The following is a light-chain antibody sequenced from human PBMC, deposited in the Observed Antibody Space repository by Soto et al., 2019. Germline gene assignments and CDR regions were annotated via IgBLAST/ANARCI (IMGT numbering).Light chain of an antibody. Sequence: QSVLTQPPSVSGAPGQRVTISCTGSSSNIRTPYDVHWYQQLPGTAPKLLIYGNSNRPSGVPDRFSGSKSGTSASLAITGLQAEDEADYYCQFYDSSLSGYVIFGGGTKVTVL. V-gene: IGLV1-40*01. CDR3: QFYDSSLSGYVI. CDR2: GNS. J-gene: IGLJ2*01. CDR1: SSNIRTPYD.